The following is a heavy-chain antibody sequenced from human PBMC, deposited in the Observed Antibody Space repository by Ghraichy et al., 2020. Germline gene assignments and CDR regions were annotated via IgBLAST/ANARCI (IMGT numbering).Heavy chain of an antibody. D-gene: IGHD3-3*01. J-gene: IGHJ6*02. CDR2: IKQDGSEK. CDR3: ARDRNVNDFWSGWNDYYYGMDV. CDR1: GFTFSSYW. V-gene: IGHV3-7*03. Sequence: LSLTCAASGFTFSSYWMSWVRQAPGKGLEWVANIKQDGSEKYYVDSVKGRFTISRDNAKNSLYLQMNSLRAEDTAVYYCARDRNVNDFWSGWNDYYYGMDVWGQGTTVTVSS.